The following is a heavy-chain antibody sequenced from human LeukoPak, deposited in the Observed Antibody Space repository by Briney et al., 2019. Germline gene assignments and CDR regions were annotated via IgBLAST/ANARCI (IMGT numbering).Heavy chain of an antibody. CDR1: GGSFSGYY. CDR3: ARHLQLRFLEWLSPGLVSFFDP. CDR2: INHSGST. D-gene: IGHD3-3*01. J-gene: IGHJ5*02. Sequence: SETLSLTCAVYGGSFSGYYWSWIRQPPGKGLEWIGEINHSGSTNYNPFLKSRVTISVDTSKNQFSLKLSSVTAADTAVYYCARHLQLRFLEWLSPGLVSFFDPWGQGTLVTVSS. V-gene: IGHV4-34*01.